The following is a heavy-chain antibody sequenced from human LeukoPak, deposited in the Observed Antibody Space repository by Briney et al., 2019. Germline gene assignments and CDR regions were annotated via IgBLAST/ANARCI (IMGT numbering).Heavy chain of an antibody. CDR3: ARGYTSSGWYRRRFDY. Sequence: GESMRLSCAATGFTFSSYWMSWVSHAPGKWLEWVANIKQDGREKYYVDSVKGRFAISRDNAKTSLYLKMNSVRAEDTAVYYCARGYTSSGWYRRRFDYWGQGTLVTVSS. J-gene: IGHJ4*02. CDR2: IKQDGREK. CDR1: GFTFSSYW. V-gene: IGHV3-7*03. D-gene: IGHD6-19*01.